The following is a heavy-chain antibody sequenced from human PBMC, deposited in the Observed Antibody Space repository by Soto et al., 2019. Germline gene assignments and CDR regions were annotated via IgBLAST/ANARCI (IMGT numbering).Heavy chain of an antibody. D-gene: IGHD5-18*01. Sequence: SQTLSLTCAISGDSVSSNSGAWNWIRQSPSRGLEWLGRTYNRSKWFHDYAVSMKGRITITPDTSQNQFSLQLDSVTPDDTAVYYCVGGYSYGSSFDYWGHGTLVTVSS. CDR1: GDSVSSNSGA. J-gene: IGHJ4*01. CDR3: VGGYSYGSSFDY. CDR2: TYNRSKWFH. V-gene: IGHV6-1*01.